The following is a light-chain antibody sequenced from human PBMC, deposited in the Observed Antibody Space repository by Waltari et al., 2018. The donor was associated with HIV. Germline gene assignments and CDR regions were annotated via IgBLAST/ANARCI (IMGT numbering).Light chain of an antibody. CDR2: AAS. Sequence: DIQMTQSPSSLSASVGDRITITCRTSQNIGKDLNWYQQKPGTAPKVLIFAASSLHSGVPSRFSGSGSGTDFTLTISSLQPEDFATYYCQQTYLTTSTFGPGTNVDFK. CDR1: QNIGKD. CDR3: QQTYLTTST. J-gene: IGKJ3*01. V-gene: IGKV1-39*01.